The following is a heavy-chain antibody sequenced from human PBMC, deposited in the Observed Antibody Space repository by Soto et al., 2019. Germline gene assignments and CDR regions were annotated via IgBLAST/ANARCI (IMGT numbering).Heavy chain of an antibody. J-gene: IGHJ3*02. CDR1: GFTFSSYD. CDR2: IGTAGDT. CDR3: ARGSGYDSSGFRTDAFDI. V-gene: IGHV3-13*01. Sequence: GGSLRLSCAASGFTFSSYDMHWVRQATGKGLEWVSAIGTAGDTYYPGSVKGRFTISREHAKNSLYLQMNSLRAGDTAVYYCARGSGYDSSGFRTDAFDIWGQGTMVTVSS. D-gene: IGHD3-22*01.